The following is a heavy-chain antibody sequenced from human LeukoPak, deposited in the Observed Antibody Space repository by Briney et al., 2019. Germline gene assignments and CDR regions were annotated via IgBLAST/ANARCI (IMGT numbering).Heavy chain of an antibody. J-gene: IGHJ6*03. Sequence: PGGSLRLSCAASGFTFSSYGMHWVRRAPGKGLEWVVFIRYDGSNKYYADSVKGRFIISRDNSKNTLYLQMNSLRAEDTAVYYCAKGEVYCSSTSCYRDYYYYYMDVWGKGTTVTVSS. V-gene: IGHV3-30*02. CDR3: AKGEVYCSSTSCYRDYYYYYMDV. CDR2: IRYDGSNK. CDR1: GFTFSSYG. D-gene: IGHD2-2*02.